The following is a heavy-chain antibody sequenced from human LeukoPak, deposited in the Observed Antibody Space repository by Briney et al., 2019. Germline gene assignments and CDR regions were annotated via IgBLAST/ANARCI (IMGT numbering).Heavy chain of an antibody. Sequence: PGGSLRLSCAASGFTFSDYYMSWIRQTPGKGLEWVSYISSSGSAMFYADSVKGRFTISRDNAKNSLYLQMNSLRAEDTAVYYCARVVYCSGGSCHIFAFDIWSQGTTVTVSS. J-gene: IGHJ3*02. D-gene: IGHD2-15*01. CDR1: GFTFSDYY. CDR2: ISSSGSAM. CDR3: ARVVYCSGGSCHIFAFDI. V-gene: IGHV3-11*01.